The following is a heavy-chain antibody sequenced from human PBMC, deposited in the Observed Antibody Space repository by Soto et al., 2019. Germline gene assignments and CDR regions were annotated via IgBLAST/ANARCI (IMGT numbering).Heavy chain of an antibody. CDR1: GFTFSSYG. CDR3: ARDGSGRYSSDY. CDR2: IWYDGSNK. J-gene: IGHJ4*02. V-gene: IGHV3-33*01. D-gene: IGHD6-13*01. Sequence: QVQLVESGGGVVQPGRSLRLSCAASGFTFSSYGMHWVRQAPGKGLEWVAVIWYDGSNKYYADSVKGRFTISRDNSKNTLYLQMNGLRAEDTAVYYCARDGSGRYSSDYWGQGTLVTVSS.